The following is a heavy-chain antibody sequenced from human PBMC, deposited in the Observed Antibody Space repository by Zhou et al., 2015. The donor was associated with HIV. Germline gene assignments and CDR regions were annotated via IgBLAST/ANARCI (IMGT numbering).Heavy chain of an antibody. D-gene: IGHD6-6*01. J-gene: IGHJ2*01. Sequence: QVQLVQSGTEVKKPGSSVKVSCKTSGGTLNNYAISWVRQAPGQGLEWMGGIIPIFDTANYAQQFQDRVTISADKSTSTAYMEMRSLRSEDTAVYYCARDRGGARPDWRYFDLWGRGTLVSVSP. CDR1: GGTLNNYA. V-gene: IGHV1-69*06. CDR2: IIPIFDTA. CDR3: ARDRGGARPDWRYFDL.